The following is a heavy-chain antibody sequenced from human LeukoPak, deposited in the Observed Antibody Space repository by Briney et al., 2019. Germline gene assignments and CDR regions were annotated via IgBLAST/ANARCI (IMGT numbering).Heavy chain of an antibody. CDR1: GYTFTSYA. Sequence: ASVNVSCTASGYTFTSYAMYWVRQAPGQRLEWMAWINAGNGNTKYSQKFQGRVTISRDTSASTAYMELSSLKSEDTAVYYCARGPYYYGSGSDYFDYWGQGTLVTVSS. V-gene: IGHV1-3*01. CDR2: INAGNGNT. D-gene: IGHD3-10*01. CDR3: ARGPYYYGSGSDYFDY. J-gene: IGHJ4*02.